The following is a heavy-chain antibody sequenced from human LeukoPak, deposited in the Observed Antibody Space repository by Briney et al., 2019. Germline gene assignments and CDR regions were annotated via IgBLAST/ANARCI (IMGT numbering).Heavy chain of an antibody. V-gene: IGHV3-21*01. D-gene: IGHD6-19*01. Sequence: GGSLRLSCAASGFTFSSYSMNWVRQAPGKRLEWVSSISSSSSYIYYADSVKGRFTISRDNAKNSLYLQMNSLRAEDTAVYYCARAPIAVAYFDYWGQGTLVTVSS. CDR3: ARAPIAVAYFDY. CDR1: GFTFSSYS. CDR2: ISSSSSYI. J-gene: IGHJ4*02.